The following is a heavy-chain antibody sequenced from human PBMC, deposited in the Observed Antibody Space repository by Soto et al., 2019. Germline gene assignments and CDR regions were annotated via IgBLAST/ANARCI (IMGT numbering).Heavy chain of an antibody. CDR2: MNPNSGYT. V-gene: IGHV1-8*01. CDR3: ARSGVPAAMDFSYYYYGMDV. D-gene: IGHD2-2*01. Sequence: QVQLVQSGAEVKKPGASVKVSCKASGYTFTSYDINWVRQATGQGLEWMGWMNPNSGYTGYAQKFQGRVTMTRNTSISTAYMELSSLRSEDTAVYYCARSGVPAAMDFSYYYYGMDVWGQGTTVTVSS. J-gene: IGHJ6*02. CDR1: GYTFTSYD.